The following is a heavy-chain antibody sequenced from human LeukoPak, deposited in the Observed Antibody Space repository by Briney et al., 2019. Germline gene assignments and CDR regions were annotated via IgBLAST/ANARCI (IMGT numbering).Heavy chain of an antibody. D-gene: IGHD3-22*01. J-gene: IGHJ4*02. V-gene: IGHV3-23*01. CDR3: AKDLYDSSGSRYDY. Sequence: GGSLRLSCAASGFTFSNYAMSWVRQAPGKGLEWVSAMSGSGSSTWYADSVRGRLTISRDNSKNTLFLQMNSLRAEDTAVYYCAKDLYDSSGSRYDYWGQGTLVTVSS. CDR1: GFTFSNYA. CDR2: MSGSGSST.